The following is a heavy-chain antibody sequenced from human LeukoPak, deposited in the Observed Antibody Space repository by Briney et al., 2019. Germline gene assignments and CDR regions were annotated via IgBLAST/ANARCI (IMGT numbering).Heavy chain of an antibody. V-gene: IGHV3-30*18. CDR2: ISYDGSNK. J-gene: IGHJ3*02. D-gene: IGHD3-16*02. CDR1: GFTFSSYS. CDR3: AKGNMITFGGVIAPLDAFDI. Sequence: GGSLRLSCAASGFTFSSYSMHWVRQAPGKGLEWVAVISYDGSNKYYADSVKGRFTISRDNSKNTLYLQMNSLRAEDTAVYYCAKGNMITFGGVIAPLDAFDIWGQGTMVTVSS.